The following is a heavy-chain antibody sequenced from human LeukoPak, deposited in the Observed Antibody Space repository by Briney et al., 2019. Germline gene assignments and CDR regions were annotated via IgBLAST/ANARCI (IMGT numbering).Heavy chain of an antibody. J-gene: IGHJ3*02. CDR2: IYHSGTT. CDR1: GGSISSTNW. D-gene: IGHD2-2*03. V-gene: IGHV4-4*02. Sequence: NPSGTLSLTCAVSGGSISSTNWWGWVRQPPGKGLEWIGEIYHSGTTNYTPSLKSRVTMSVDKSNNHFSLRLTSVTAADTAIYYCARMDNSGDAFDIWGQGTMVTVSS. CDR3: ARMDNSGDAFDI.